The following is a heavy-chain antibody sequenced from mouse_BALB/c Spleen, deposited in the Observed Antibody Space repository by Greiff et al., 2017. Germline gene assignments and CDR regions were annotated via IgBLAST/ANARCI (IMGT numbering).Heavy chain of an antibody. J-gene: IGHJ1*01. D-gene: IGHD2-14*01. Sequence: EVMLVESGGGLVKPGGSLKLSCAASGFTFSSYAMSWVRQTPEKRLEWVATISSGGSYTYYPDSVKGRFTISRDNAKNTLYLQMSSLRSEDTAMYYCAREGTWYFDVWGAGTTVTVSS. V-gene: IGHV5-9-1*01. CDR2: ISSGGSYT. CDR1: GFTFSSYA. CDR3: AREGTWYFDV.